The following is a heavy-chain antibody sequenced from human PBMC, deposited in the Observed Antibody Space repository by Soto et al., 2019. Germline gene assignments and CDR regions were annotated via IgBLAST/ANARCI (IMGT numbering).Heavy chain of an antibody. J-gene: IGHJ4*02. CDR1: GGSISSGGYS. V-gene: IGHV4-30-2*01. D-gene: IGHD6-19*01. CDR2: IYHSGST. CDR3: ASAGGLGAVAADY. Sequence: QLQLQESGSGLVKPSQTLSLTCAVSGGSISSGGYSWSWIRQPPGKGLEWIGYIYHSGSTYYNPYLQSRVTISVDRSKNQFSLKVSSVTAADTAVYYCASAGGLGAVAADYWGQGTLVTVSS.